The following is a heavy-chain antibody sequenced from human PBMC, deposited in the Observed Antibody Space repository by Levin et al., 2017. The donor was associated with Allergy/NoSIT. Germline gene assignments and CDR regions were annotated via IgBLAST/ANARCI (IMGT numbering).Heavy chain of an antibody. CDR1: GGSISSGGYS. J-gene: IGHJ4*02. CDR2: IYLSGST. CDR3: ARVAGYSYGYYFDY. V-gene: IGHV4-30-2*01. Sequence: SQTLSLTCAVSGGSISSGGYSWSWIRQPPGKGLEWIGNIYLSGSTDDNPSLKSRVTMSVDRSKNQFSLKLSYVTAADTAVYYCARVAGYSYGYYFDYWGPGTLVTVSS. D-gene: IGHD5-18*01.